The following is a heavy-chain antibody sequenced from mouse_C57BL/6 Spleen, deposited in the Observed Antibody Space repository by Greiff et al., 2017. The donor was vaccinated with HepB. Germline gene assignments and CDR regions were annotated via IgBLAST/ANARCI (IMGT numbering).Heavy chain of an antibody. V-gene: IGHV1-53*01. CDR3: ARRGYYGSSYYYAMDY. J-gene: IGHJ4*01. D-gene: IGHD1-1*01. CDR2: INPSNGGT. Sequence: VQLQQPGTELVKPGASVKLSCKASGYTFTSYWMHWVKQRPGQGLEWIGNINPSNGGTNYNEKFKSKATLTVDKSSSTAYMQLSSLTSEDSAVYYCARRGYYGSSYYYAMDYWGQGTSVTVSS. CDR1: GYTFTSYW.